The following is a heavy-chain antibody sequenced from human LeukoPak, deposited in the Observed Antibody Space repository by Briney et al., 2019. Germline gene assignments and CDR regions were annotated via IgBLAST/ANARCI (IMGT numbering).Heavy chain of an antibody. D-gene: IGHD6-19*01. Sequence: QAGGSLRLSCAASGFIISTYVMHWVRQSTGKGLEWVSVIGTAGNTNYLDSVKGRFTISREEARNSLYLQMNSLTAGDTATYYCVGENYSSGRAPVFDIWGRGTTVTVSS. V-gene: IGHV3-13*01. J-gene: IGHJ3*02. CDR3: VGENYSSGRAPVFDI. CDR2: IGTAGNT. CDR1: GFIISTYV.